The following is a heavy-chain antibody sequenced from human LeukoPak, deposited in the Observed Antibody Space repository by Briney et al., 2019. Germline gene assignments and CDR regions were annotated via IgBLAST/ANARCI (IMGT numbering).Heavy chain of an antibody. Sequence: PGRSLRLSCAASGFTFSSYGMHWVRQAPGKGLEWVAVIWYDGSNKYYADSVKGRFTISRDNSKNTLYLQINSLRAEDTAVYYCAKASPSPGYYFDYWGQGTLVTVSS. CDR1: GFTFSSYG. V-gene: IGHV3-33*06. J-gene: IGHJ4*02. CDR3: AKASPSPGYYFDY. D-gene: IGHD1-14*01. CDR2: IWYDGSNK.